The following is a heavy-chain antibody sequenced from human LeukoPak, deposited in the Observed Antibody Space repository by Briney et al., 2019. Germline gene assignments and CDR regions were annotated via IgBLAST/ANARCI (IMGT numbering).Heavy chain of an antibody. CDR2: IIPIFGTA. CDR3: ARGHDILTGYYFSSYYYYYMDV. V-gene: IGHV1-69*06. D-gene: IGHD3-9*01. J-gene: IGHJ6*03. Sequence: GSSVTVSCKASGGTFSSYAISWVRQAPGQGLEWMGGIIPIFGTANYAQKFQGRVTITADKSTSTAYMELSSLRSEDTAVYYCARGHDILTGYYFSSYYYYYMDVWGIGTTVTVSS. CDR1: GGTFSSYA.